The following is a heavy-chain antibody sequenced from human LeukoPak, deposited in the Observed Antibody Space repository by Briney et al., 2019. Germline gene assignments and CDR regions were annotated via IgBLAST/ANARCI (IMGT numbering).Heavy chain of an antibody. CDR3: AIVRVGYQLHYFDY. D-gene: IGHD2-2*01. CDR1: GGSISSSSYY. CDR2: IYYSGST. Sequence: SETLSLTCTVSGGSISSSSYYWGWIRQPPGKGLEWIGSIYYSGSTYYNPSLKSRVTISVDTSKNQFSLKLSSVTAPDTAVYYCAIVRVGYQLHYFDYWGQGTLVTVSS. J-gene: IGHJ4*02. V-gene: IGHV4-39*07.